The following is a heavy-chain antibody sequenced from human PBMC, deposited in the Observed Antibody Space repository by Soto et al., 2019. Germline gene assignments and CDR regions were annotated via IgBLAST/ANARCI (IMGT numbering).Heavy chain of an antibody. Sequence: QVHLVQSGVEVKKPGASVKVSCKASGYSFSTYVISWVRQAPGQGLEWMGWISGLNGKTNYEQNLQGRVTMTTDTSTRRAYMELRSLGFDDTAMYYCARDVFGEDGASYFDYWGQGTLVTVSS. CDR2: ISGLNGKT. D-gene: IGHD3-16*01. J-gene: IGHJ4*02. V-gene: IGHV1-18*01. CDR3: ARDVFGEDGASYFDY. CDR1: GYSFSTYV.